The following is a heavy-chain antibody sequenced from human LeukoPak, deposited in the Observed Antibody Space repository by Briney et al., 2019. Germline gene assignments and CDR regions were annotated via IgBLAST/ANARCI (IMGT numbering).Heavy chain of an antibody. V-gene: IGHV3-30*02. CDR1: GFTFSDHY. CDR3: AKDGAPNGLFVAPLNVFEY. J-gene: IGHJ4*02. Sequence: GGPLRLSCAASGFTFSDHYMDWVRQAPGKGLEWVAFIRSDGSNEYYTDSVKGRFTISSDSSKNTLYLQMNSLRPEDTAIYYCAKDGAPNGLFVAPLNVFEYWGQGALVTVSS. CDR2: IRSDGSNE. D-gene: IGHD2-8*01.